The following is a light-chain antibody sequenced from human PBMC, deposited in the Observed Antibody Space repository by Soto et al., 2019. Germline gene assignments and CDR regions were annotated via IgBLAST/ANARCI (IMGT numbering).Light chain of an antibody. CDR1: SSNIGAGYD. J-gene: IGLJ2*01. CDR2: GTS. CDR3: QSYDSSLSGVV. V-gene: IGLV1-40*01. Sequence: QSVLTQPPSVSGAPGQRVTISCTGSSSNIGAGYDVHWYQQLPGTAPKLLIYGTSNRPSGVPDRFSGSKSGTSASLDITGLQAEDEADYYCQSYDSSLSGVVFGGGTKVTVL.